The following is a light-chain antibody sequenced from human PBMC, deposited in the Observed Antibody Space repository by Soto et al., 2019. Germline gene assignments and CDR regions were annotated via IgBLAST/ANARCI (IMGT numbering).Light chain of an antibody. CDR3: QQYDSYSWT. V-gene: IGKV1-5*03. J-gene: IGKJ1*01. Sequence: DIQMTQSPSTLSASVGDRVTITCRASQSINIWLAWYQQKPGKAPKLLIYKASTLESGVPSRFSGSGSGTEFTLTISSLQPDDFATYYFQQYDSYSWTFGQGTKVDIK. CDR2: KAS. CDR1: QSINIW.